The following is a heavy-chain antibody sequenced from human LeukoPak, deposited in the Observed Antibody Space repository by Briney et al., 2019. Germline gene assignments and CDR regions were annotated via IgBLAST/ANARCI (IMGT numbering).Heavy chain of an antibody. CDR2: INPNSGGT. Sequence: ASVKVSCKASGYTFTGYYMHWVRQAPGQGLEWMGRINPNSGGTSYAQKFQGRVTMTRDTSTSTVYMELSSLRSEDTAVYYCARGLRLSTSDYWGQGTLVTVSS. CDR3: ARGLRLSTSDY. V-gene: IGHV1-2*06. CDR1: GYTFTGYY. J-gene: IGHJ4*02. D-gene: IGHD5/OR15-5a*01.